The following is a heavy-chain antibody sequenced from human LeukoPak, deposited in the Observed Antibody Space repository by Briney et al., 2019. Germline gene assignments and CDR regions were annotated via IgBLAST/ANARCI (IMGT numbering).Heavy chain of an antibody. CDR3: ARDLGRYSSSFDGKFKYWYFDL. V-gene: IGHV6-1*01. CDR2: TYYRSKWYN. CDR1: GDSVSSNSAA. J-gene: IGHJ2*01. D-gene: IGHD6-13*01. Sequence: SQTLSLTCAISGDSVSSNSAAWNWIRQSPSRGLEWLGRTYYRSKWYNDYAVSVKSRITINPDTSKNQFSLQLNSVTPEDTAVYYCARDLGRYSSSFDGKFKYWYFDLWGRGTLVTVSS.